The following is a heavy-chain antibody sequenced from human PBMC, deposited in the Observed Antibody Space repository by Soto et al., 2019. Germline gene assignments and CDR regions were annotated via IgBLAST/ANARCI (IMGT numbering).Heavy chain of an antibody. D-gene: IGHD6-13*01. V-gene: IGHV5-51*01. CDR1: GYSFTSYW. Sequence: RGESLKISCEGSGYSFTSYWIGWVRQMPGKGPEWMGIIYPGNSNTRYSPSFQGQVTISVDKSISTAYLQWSSLKASDTATYYCARRRIAASGWDVWGQGTTVTVSS. J-gene: IGHJ6*02. CDR3: ARRRIAASGWDV. CDR2: IYPGNSNT.